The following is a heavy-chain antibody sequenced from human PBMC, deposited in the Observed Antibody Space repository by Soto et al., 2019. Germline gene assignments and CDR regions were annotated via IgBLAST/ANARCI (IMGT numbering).Heavy chain of an antibody. J-gene: IGHJ4*02. CDR1: GFTFSSYS. CDR3: ARLGSGTPEY. D-gene: IGHD1-26*01. CDR2: ISSSSSYI. V-gene: IGHV3-21*01. Sequence: EVQLVESGGGLVKPGGSLRLSCAASGFTFSSYSMNWVRQAQGKGLEWVSSISSSSSYIYYAASVKGRFTISRDNAKNSLYLQMNSLSAEDTAVYYCARLGSGTPEYGGQGTLVTVSS.